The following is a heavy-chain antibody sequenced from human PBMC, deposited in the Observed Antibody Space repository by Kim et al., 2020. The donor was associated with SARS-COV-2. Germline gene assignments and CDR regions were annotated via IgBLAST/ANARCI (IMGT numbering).Heavy chain of an antibody. CDR2: IIPILGIA. CDR1: GGTFSSYA. V-gene: IGHV1-69*04. Sequence: SVKVSCKASGGTFSSYAISWVRQAPGQGLEWMGRIIPILGIANYAQKFQGRVTITADKSTSTAYMELSSLRSEDTAVYYCARSRLSDYGDPNYFDYWGQGPLVTVSS. D-gene: IGHD4-17*01. CDR3: ARSRLSDYGDPNYFDY. J-gene: IGHJ4*02.